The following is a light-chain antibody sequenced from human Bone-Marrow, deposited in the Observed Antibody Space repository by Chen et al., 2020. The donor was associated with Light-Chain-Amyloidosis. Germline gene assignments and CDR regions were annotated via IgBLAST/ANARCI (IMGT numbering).Light chain of an antibody. J-gene: IGLJ3*02. V-gene: IGLV2-18*02. Sequence: QSALTQPPSVSGSPGQSVTISCTGTSSDIVNWNRVSWNQQPPGTAPKLMIYEVSNRPSGVPYRFSGSKSGNTASLTISGLQAEDEANYYCSSFTNSNTWVFGGGTRLTVL. CDR1: SSDIVNWNR. CDR2: EVS. CDR3: SSFTNSNTWV.